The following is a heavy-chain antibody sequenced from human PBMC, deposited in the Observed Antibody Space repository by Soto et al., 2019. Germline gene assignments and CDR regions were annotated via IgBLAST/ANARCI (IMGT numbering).Heavy chain of an antibody. D-gene: IGHD3-3*01. CDR2: IIPIFGTA. J-gene: IGHJ4*02. CDR1: GGTFSSYA. Sequence: GPSVKVSCKASGGTFSSYAISWVRQAPGQGLEWMGGIIPIFGTANYAQKFQGRVTITADESTSTAYMELSSLRSEDTAVYYCARVGFPFDFWSGYWFDYWGQGTLVTVSS. CDR3: ARVGFPFDFWSGYWFDY. V-gene: IGHV1-69*13.